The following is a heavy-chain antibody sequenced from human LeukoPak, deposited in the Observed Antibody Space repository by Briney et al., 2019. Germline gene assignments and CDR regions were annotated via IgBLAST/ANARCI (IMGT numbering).Heavy chain of an antibody. D-gene: IGHD3-9*01. V-gene: IGHV7-4-1*02. CDR3: ARAGWARSINDICDY. CDR1: GYSFKSHT. Sequence: ASVKVSCKASGYSFKSHTMNWVRLAPGQGPEWMGWIDTNTGNPTYAQGFTGRFVFSLDTSVSTAYLQISSLKAEDTAVYYCARAGWARSINDICDYWGQGTLVTVSS. J-gene: IGHJ4*02. CDR2: IDTNTGNP.